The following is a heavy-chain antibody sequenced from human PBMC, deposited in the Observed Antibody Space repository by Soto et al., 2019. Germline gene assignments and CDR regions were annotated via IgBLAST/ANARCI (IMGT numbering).Heavy chain of an antibody. CDR1: GGSISSSSYY. D-gene: IGHD4-17*01. J-gene: IGHJ4*02. CDR2: IYYSGST. CDR3: ARSMTTVVTLDY. V-gene: IGHV4-39*01. Sequence: QLQLQESGPGLVKPSETLSLTCTVSGGSISSSSYYWGWIRQPPGKGLEWIGSIYYSGSTYYNLSLKGRVTISVDTSKNQCSLKLSSVTAADTAVYYCARSMTTVVTLDYWGQGTLVTVSS.